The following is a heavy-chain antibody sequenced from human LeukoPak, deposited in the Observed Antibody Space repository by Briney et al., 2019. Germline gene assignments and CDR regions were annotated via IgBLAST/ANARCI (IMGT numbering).Heavy chain of an antibody. CDR3: AKDYGDLSRYFDL. Sequence: GGSLRLSCAASGFTFSSYSMNWVRQAPGKGLEWMAVISYDGSLKYYADSVKGRFTISRDNSKNTLYLQMNSLRAEDTAVYYCAKDYGDLSRYFDLWGCGTLVTVSS. J-gene: IGHJ2*01. V-gene: IGHV3-30*18. D-gene: IGHD4-17*01. CDR2: ISYDGSLK. CDR1: GFTFSSYS.